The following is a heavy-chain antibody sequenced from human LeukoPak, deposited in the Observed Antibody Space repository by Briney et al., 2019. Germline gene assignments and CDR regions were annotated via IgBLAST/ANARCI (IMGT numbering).Heavy chain of an antibody. CDR2: ISSGRSTV. CDR3: ATYRQVLLPFES. Sequence: GGSLRLSCAASGFTFSSYSMNWVRQAPGKGLEWISYISSGRSTVYYADSVKGRFTISRDNSKNTLYLQMNSLRAEDTAVYYCATYRQVLLPFESWGQGTLVTVSS. V-gene: IGHV3-48*01. D-gene: IGHD2-8*02. J-gene: IGHJ4*02. CDR1: GFTFSSYS.